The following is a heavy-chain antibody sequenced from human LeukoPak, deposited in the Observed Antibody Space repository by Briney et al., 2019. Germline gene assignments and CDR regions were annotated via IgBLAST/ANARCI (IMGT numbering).Heavy chain of an antibody. CDR3: AKDPGIAVAGTEDDAFDI. CDR1: GFTFSSYA. D-gene: IGHD6-19*01. Sequence: AGGSLRLSCAAAGFTFSSYAMSWLRQAPGKGLEWVSAISGSGGSTYYADSVKGRFTISRDNSKNTLYLQMNSLRAEDTAVYYCAKDPGIAVAGTEDDAFDIWGQGTMVTVSS. V-gene: IGHV3-23*01. J-gene: IGHJ3*02. CDR2: ISGSGGST.